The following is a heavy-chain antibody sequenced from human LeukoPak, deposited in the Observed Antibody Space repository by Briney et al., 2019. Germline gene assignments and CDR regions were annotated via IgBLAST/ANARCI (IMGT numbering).Heavy chain of an antibody. V-gene: IGHV3-53*01. J-gene: IGHJ4*02. CDR3: ARVVKYCSSTSCSKGLDY. D-gene: IGHD2-2*01. CDR1: GFTVSNTY. CDR2: IYTDGNT. Sequence: GGSLRLSCAASGFTVSNTYMGWVRQAPGKGLEWVSVIYTDGNTFYADSVKGRFTISRDNAKNSLYLQMNSLRAVDTAVYYCARVVKYCSSTSCSKGLDYWGQGTLVTVSS.